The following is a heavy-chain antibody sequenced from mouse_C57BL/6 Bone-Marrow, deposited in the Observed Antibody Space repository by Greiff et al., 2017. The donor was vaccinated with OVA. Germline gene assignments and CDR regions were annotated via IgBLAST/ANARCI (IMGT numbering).Heavy chain of an antibody. V-gene: IGHV1-20*01. CDR3: ARYPHYYGSSYRYFDV. Sequence: EVQGVESGPELVKPGDSVKISCKASGYSFTGYFMNWVMQSHGKSLEWIGRINPYNGDTFYNQKFKGKATLTVDKSSSTAHMELRSLTSEDSAVYYCARYPHYYGSSYRYFDVWGTGTTVTVSS. CDR1: GYSFTGYF. J-gene: IGHJ1*03. CDR2: INPYNGDT. D-gene: IGHD1-1*01.